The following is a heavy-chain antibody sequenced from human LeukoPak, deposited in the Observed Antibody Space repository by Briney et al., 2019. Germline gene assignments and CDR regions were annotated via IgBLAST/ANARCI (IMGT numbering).Heavy chain of an antibody. V-gene: IGHV4-34*01. Sequence: SETLSLTCAVYGGSFSGYYWSWIRQPPGKGLEWIGEINHSGSTNYNPSLKSRVTISVDTSKNQFSLKLSSVTAADTAVYYCARGLWFQTYYFDYWGQGTLVTVSS. CDR3: ARGLWFQTYYFDY. CDR2: INHSGST. CDR1: GGSFSGYY. J-gene: IGHJ4*02. D-gene: IGHD2-21*01.